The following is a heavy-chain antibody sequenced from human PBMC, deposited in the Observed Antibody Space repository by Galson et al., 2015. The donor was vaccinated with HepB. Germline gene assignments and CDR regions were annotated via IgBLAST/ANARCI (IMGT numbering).Heavy chain of an antibody. CDR3: AREEMGGSYSNWFDP. CDR1: GGSISSVGNY. D-gene: IGHD1-26*01. V-gene: IGHV4-31*03. J-gene: IGHJ5*02. Sequence: LSLTCTVSGGSISSVGNYWSWIRQHPGQDLEWIGYIYYSGSTYYNPSLKSRVSISVDTSKNQFSLKLSSVTAADTAVYYCAREEMGGSYSNWFDPWGQGTLVTVSS. CDR2: IYYSGST.